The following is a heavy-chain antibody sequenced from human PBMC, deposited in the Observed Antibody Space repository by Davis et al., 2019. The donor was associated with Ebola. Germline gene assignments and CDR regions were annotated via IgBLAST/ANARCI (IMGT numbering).Heavy chain of an antibody. D-gene: IGHD4-17*01. CDR3: AKDRRYGDYGSKGIDY. J-gene: IGHJ4*02. CDR1: GFTFSSYA. Sequence: GESLKISCAASGFTFSSYAMSWVRQAQGKGLEWVSAISGSGGSTYYADSVKGRFTISRDNSKNTLYLQMNSLRAEDTAVYYCAKDRRYGDYGSKGIDYWGQGTLVTVSS. V-gene: IGHV3-23*01. CDR2: ISGSGGST.